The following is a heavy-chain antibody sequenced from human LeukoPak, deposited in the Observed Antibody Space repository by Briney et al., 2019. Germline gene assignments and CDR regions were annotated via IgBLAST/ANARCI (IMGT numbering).Heavy chain of an antibody. CDR1: GFTFSSYA. V-gene: IGHV3-23*01. CDR2: ISGTGYST. Sequence: GGSLRLSCAASGFTFSSYAMSWVRQAPGKGLEWVSGISGTGYSTYYADSVKGRFTISRDNSKNTLYLQMNGLRAEDTAVYYCAKDGLGATDAFDIWGQGTMVTVSS. J-gene: IGHJ3*02. D-gene: IGHD1-26*01. CDR3: AKDGLGATDAFDI.